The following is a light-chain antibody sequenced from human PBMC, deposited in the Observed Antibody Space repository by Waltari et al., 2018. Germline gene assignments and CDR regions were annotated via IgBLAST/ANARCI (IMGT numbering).Light chain of an antibody. CDR1: SGPSSYA. CDR2: LNSDGSH. Sequence: QLVLTQSPSASASLGASVKLTCTLSSGPSSYAIAWHQQQPEKGPRYLMKLNSDGSHSNGDGIPDRFSGSSSGAERYLTISSLQSEDEADYYCQTWGTGIVVFGGGTKLTVL. V-gene: IGLV4-69*01. J-gene: IGLJ2*01. CDR3: QTWGTGIVV.